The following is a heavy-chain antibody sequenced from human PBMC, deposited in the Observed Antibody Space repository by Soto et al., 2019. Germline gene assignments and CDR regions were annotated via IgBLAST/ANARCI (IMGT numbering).Heavy chain of an antibody. D-gene: IGHD1-7*01. J-gene: IGHJ4*02. Sequence: PGGSLRLSCEASGFTFNTYSMHWVRQPPGKGLEWLAAIWYDGSYEYYADSVKGRHTISRDNSKNTLYLQMNSLRAEDTALYYCAKMNYDNYLDYWRQGTLVTVSS. V-gene: IGHV3-30*02. CDR1: GFTFNTYS. CDR2: IWYDGSYE. CDR3: AKMNYDNYLDY.